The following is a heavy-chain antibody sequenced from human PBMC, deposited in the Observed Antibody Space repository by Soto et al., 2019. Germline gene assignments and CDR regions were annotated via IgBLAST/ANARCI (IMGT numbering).Heavy chain of an antibody. CDR2: IIPIFGTI. CDR1: VEFFSNYG. V-gene: IGHV1-69*01. D-gene: IGHD3-3*01. CDR3: ARVFPDGWVEPGVVRGYLDT. Sequence: QVQLVQSGAEVKEPGSSVKVSCKASVEFFSNYGISWVRQAPGQGLEWMGGIIPIFGTISYAEKFQGRVTITADESTNTVYMELRSLRSAYTALYYCARVFPDGWVEPGVVRGYLDTWGRGTLVTVSS. J-gene: IGHJ4*02.